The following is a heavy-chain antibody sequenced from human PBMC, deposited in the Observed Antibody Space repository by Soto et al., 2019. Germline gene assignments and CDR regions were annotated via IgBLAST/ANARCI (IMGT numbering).Heavy chain of an antibody. Sequence: GGSLRLSCAASGFTFSSYAMSWVRQAPGKGLEWVSAISGSGGSTYYADSVKGRFTISRDNSKNTLYLQMNSLRAEDTAVYYCAKEPSYYYGSGSSPFDYWGQGTLVTVSS. V-gene: IGHV3-23*01. CDR2: ISGSGGST. CDR1: GFTFSSYA. D-gene: IGHD3-10*01. J-gene: IGHJ4*02. CDR3: AKEPSYYYGSGSSPFDY.